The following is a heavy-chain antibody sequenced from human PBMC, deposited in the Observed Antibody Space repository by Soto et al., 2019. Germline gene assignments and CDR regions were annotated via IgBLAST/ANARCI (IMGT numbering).Heavy chain of an antibody. Sequence: RQKNGKGLEWMGRIDPSDSYTNYSPSFQGHVTISADKSISTAYLQWSSLKASDTAMYYCARENCSGGSRYYYYGMDVWGQGTTVTVSS. D-gene: IGHD2-15*01. V-gene: IGHV5-10-1*01. J-gene: IGHJ6*02. CDR3: ARENCSGGSRYYYYGMDV. CDR2: IDPSDSYT.